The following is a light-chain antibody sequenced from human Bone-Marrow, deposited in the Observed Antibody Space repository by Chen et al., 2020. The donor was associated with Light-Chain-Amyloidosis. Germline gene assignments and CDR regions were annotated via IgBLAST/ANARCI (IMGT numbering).Light chain of an antibody. Sequence: QSVLTQPPSVAGAPGQRVTISCTGSSSNIGAGYDVHWYQQLPGTAHKVLIYGNSNRPSGVPDRFSGSKSGTSASLAITGLQAEDEADYYCQSYDSSLSGYVFGTGTKVTVL. J-gene: IGLJ1*01. CDR2: GNS. CDR1: SSNIGAGYD. V-gene: IGLV1-40*01. CDR3: QSYDSSLSGYV.